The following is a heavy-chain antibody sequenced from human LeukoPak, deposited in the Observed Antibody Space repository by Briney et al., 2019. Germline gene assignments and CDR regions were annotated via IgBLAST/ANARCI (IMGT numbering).Heavy chain of an antibody. CDR3: ARATPQYNWCDP. Sequence: PGGSLRLSCAASGFTFSSYAMSWVGQAPGKGLEWVSAISGSGGSTHYADSVKGRFTISRDNSKNTLYLQMNSLRAEDTALYYCARATPQYNWCDPWGQGTLVTVSS. CDR2: ISGSGGST. J-gene: IGHJ5*02. CDR1: GFTFSSYA. V-gene: IGHV3-23*01.